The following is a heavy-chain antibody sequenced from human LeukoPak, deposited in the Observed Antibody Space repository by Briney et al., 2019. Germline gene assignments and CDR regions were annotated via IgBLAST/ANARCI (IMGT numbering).Heavy chain of an antibody. CDR2: INGDGSST. D-gene: IGHD3-22*01. CDR3: ARGPNYYDSTGMSD. J-gene: IGHJ4*02. Sequence: GGSLRLSCAASGFTFSSYWMHWVRQAPGKGLVWVSRINGDGSSTNYADSVKGRFTISRDNAKNTLYLQVNSLRAEDTAVHYCARGPNYYDSTGMSDWGQGTLVTVSS. V-gene: IGHV3-74*01. CDR1: GFTFSSYW.